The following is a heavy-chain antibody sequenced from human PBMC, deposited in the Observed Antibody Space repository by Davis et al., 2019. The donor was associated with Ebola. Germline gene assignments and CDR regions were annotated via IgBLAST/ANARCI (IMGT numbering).Heavy chain of an antibody. V-gene: IGHV3-23*01. Sequence: GGSLRLSCAASGFTFSSYAMGWVRQAPGKGLEWVSVISGSGGSTYYADSVKGRFTISRDNSKNTLYLQMNSLRAEDTAVYYCAKGYYYDSFDYWGQGTLVTVSS. D-gene: IGHD3-22*01. CDR1: GFTFSSYA. J-gene: IGHJ4*02. CDR2: ISGSGGST. CDR3: AKGYYYDSFDY.